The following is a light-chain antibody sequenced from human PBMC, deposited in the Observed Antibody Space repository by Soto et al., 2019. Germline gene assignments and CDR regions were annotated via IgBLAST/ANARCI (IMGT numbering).Light chain of an antibody. V-gene: IGKV3-11*01. CDR1: QSVSSY. CDR3: QQRSNWLPIT. CDR2: DAS. J-gene: IGKJ5*01. Sequence: EIVLTQSPATLSFSPGERATLSCRASQSVSSYLAWSQQKPGQAPRLLIYDASNRATGIPARFSGSGSGTDFTLTISSLEPEDFAVYYCQQRSNWLPITFGQGTRLEIK.